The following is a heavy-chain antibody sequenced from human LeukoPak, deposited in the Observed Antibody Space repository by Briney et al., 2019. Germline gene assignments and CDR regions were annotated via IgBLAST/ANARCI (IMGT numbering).Heavy chain of an antibody. CDR3: ARRARYSSSWYPLDY. J-gene: IGHJ4*02. Sequence: GASVKVSCKASGYTFTGYYMHWVRQAPGQGLEWMGWINPNSGGTNYAQKFQGRVTMTRDTSISTAYMELSRLRSDDTAVYYCARRARYSSSWYPLDYWGQGTLVTVSS. V-gene: IGHV1-2*02. D-gene: IGHD6-13*01. CDR1: GYTFTGYY. CDR2: INPNSGGT.